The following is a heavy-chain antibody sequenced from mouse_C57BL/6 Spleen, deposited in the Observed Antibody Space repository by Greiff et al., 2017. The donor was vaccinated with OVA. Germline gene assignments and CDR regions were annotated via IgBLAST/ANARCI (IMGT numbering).Heavy chain of an antibody. D-gene: IGHD2-3*01. Sequence: VQLQQPGAELVKPGASVKLSCKASGYTFTSYWMHWVKQRPGQGLEWIGMIHPNSGSTNYNEKFKSKATLTVDKSSSTAYMQLSSLTSEDSAVYYCATVYDGYYGYFDYWGQGTTLTVSS. J-gene: IGHJ2*01. V-gene: IGHV1-64*01. CDR1: GYTFTSYW. CDR3: ATVYDGYYGYFDY. CDR2: IHPNSGST.